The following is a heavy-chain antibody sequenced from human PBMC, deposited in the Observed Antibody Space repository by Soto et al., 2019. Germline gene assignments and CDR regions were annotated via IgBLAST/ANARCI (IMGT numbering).Heavy chain of an antibody. CDR1: GFTVSSNY. J-gene: IGHJ4*02. CDR2: ISAGGDRT. Sequence: PGGSLRLSCAASGFTVSSNYMSWVRQAPGKGLEWVSAISAGGDRTHYAASVKGRFTISRDISENRLYLQLDNLRVEDTASYYCAFCSGDNCYTRLDYWGQGALVTVSS. CDR3: AFCSGDNCYTRLDY. V-gene: IGHV3-23*01. D-gene: IGHD2-15*01.